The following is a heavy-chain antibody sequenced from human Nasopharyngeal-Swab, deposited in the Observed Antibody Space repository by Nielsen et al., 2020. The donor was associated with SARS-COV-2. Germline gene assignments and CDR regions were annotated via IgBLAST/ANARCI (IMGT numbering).Heavy chain of an antibody. CDR1: GYSFTSYW. D-gene: IGHD5-18*01. CDR3: ARQLWLVDYYYGMDV. J-gene: IGHJ6*02. CDR2: IYPGDSDT. Sequence: GESLKISCKGSGYSFTSYWIGWVRQMPGKGLEWMGIIYPGDSDTRYSPSFQGQVTISADKSISTAYLQWSSLKASDTAMYYCARQLWLVDYYYGMDVWGQGTTVTVS. V-gene: IGHV5-51*01.